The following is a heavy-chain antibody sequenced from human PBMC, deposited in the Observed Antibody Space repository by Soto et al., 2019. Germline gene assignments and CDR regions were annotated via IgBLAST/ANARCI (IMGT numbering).Heavy chain of an antibody. CDR2: IYDNGNT. J-gene: IGHJ4*02. CDR1: GGSISSDY. V-gene: IGHV4-59*01. D-gene: IGHD2-21*01. CDR3: AYSEGIYFDY. Sequence: TETLSLTCSVSGGSISSDYWSWIRQPPGKGLECIGYIYDNGNTIYNPSLQSRVTISIDTSKNHFSLNMNSAAAADTAIDDCAYSEGIYFDYWGQGILVTVSS.